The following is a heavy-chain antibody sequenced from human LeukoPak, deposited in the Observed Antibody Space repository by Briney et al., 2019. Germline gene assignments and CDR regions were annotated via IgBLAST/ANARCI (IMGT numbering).Heavy chain of an antibody. CDR1: GGSFSGYY. V-gene: IGHV4-34*01. J-gene: IGHJ4*02. Sequence: SETLSLTCAVYGGSFSGYYWSWIRQPPGKGLEWIGEINHSGSTNYNPSLKSRVTISVDTSKNQFSLKLSSMTAADTAVYYCARCLTYYDFWSGDKFCDYWGQGTLVTVSS. CDR2: INHSGST. D-gene: IGHD3-3*01. CDR3: ARCLTYYDFWSGDKFCDY.